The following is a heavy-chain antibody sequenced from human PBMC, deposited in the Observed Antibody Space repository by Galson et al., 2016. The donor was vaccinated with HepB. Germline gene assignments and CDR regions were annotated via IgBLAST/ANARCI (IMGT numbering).Heavy chain of an antibody. V-gene: IGHV3-7*01. CDR3: ASAPAATESDY. Sequence: LRLSCAASGFTFSGYWMTWVRRAPGKGRERVANIKQDGSEKNYVDSVKGRFTISRDNAKNLVYLQMNSLRAEDTSMYYCASAPAATESDYWGQGTLVTVS. J-gene: IGHJ4*02. CDR2: IKQDGSEK. D-gene: IGHD6-25*01. CDR1: GFTFSGYW.